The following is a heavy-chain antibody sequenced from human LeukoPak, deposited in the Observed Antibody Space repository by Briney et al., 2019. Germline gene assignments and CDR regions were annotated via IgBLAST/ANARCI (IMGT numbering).Heavy chain of an antibody. V-gene: IGHV4-59*01. CDR1: GGSISSYY. J-gene: IGHJ4*02. CDR2: IYYSGST. D-gene: IGHD5-24*01. CDR3: ARGDRGEGWLQLPSGFDY. Sequence: SETLSLTCTVSGGSISSYYWSWIRQPPGKGLEWIGYIYYSGSTNYNPSLKSRVTISVDTSKNQFSLKLSSVTAADTAVYYCARGDRGEGWLQLPSGFDYWGQGTLVTVSS.